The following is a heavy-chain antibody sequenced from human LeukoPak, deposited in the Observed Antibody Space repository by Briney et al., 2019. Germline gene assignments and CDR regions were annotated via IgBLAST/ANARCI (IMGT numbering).Heavy chain of an antibody. D-gene: IGHD1-26*01. CDR2: INTNTGNP. J-gene: IGHJ4*02. Sequence: AASVKVSCKASGYTFTSYAMNWVRQAPVQGLERMGWINTNTGNPTYAQGFTGRFVFSLDTSVSTAYLQISSLKAEDTAVYYCARAPGNEWELLFVWGQGTLVTVSS. V-gene: IGHV7-4-1*02. CDR3: ARAPGNEWELLFV. CDR1: GYTFTSYA.